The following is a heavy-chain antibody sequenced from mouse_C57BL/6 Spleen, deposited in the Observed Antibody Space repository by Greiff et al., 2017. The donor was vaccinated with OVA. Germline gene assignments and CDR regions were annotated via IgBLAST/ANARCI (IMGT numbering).Heavy chain of an antibody. CDR1: GFTFSSYA. J-gene: IGHJ3*01. CDR2: ISDGGSYT. CDR3: ASESL. V-gene: IGHV5-4*01. Sequence: DVQGVESGGGLVKPGGSLKLSCAASGFTFSSYAMSWVRQTPEKRLEWVATISDGGSYTYYPDNVKGRFTISRDNAKNNLYLQMSHLKSEDTAMYYCASESLWGQGTLVTVSA.